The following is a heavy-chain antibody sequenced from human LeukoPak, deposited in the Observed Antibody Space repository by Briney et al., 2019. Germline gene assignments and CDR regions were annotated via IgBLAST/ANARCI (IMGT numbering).Heavy chain of an antibody. D-gene: IGHD3-3*01. CDR3: ARHNTRIFGVLYYYYYMDV. CDR1: GGSINSGSYY. Sequence: KASETLSLTCTVSGGSINSGSYYWGWIRQPPGKGLEWIGSISYSGKTYYNPSLKSRVTIAVDTSKNQFSLKLSSVTAADTAVYYCARHNTRIFGVLYYYYYMDVWGKGTTVTVSS. CDR2: ISYSGKT. V-gene: IGHV4-39*01. J-gene: IGHJ6*03.